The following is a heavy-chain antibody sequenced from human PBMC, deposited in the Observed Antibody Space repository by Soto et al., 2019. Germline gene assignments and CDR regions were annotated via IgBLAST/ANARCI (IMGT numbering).Heavy chain of an antibody. D-gene: IGHD1-26*01. Sequence: LRLSCAASGFTFSTYNMNWVRQAPGKGLEWVSYMSTTNAIYYAGSARGRFTISRDNAKNLLDLQMNSLREEDTAVYYCVRDSAWAFDFWGQGTLVTVSS. J-gene: IGHJ4*02. V-gene: IGHV3-48*02. CDR3: VRDSAWAFDF. CDR1: GFTFSTYN. CDR2: MSTTNAI.